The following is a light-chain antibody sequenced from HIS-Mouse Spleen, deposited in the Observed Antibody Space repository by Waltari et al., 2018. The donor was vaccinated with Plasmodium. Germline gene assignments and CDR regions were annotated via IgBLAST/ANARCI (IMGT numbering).Light chain of an antibody. V-gene: IGKV3-15*01. CDR3: QQYNNWSFT. Sequence: ELVMTQHPATLSVSAGERATPSCRASQSVSSNLAWYQQKPGQAPRLLIYGASTMATGIPARFSGSGSGTEFTLTISSLQSEDFAVYYCQQYNNWSFTFGPGTKVDIK. CDR2: GAS. J-gene: IGKJ3*01. CDR1: QSVSSN.